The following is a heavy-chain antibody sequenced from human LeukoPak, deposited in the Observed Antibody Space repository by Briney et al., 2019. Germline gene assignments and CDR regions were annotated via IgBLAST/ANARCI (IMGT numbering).Heavy chain of an antibody. Sequence: ASVKVSCKASGYTFTSYYMHWVRRAPGQGLEWMGIINPSGGSTSYAQKFQGRVTMTRDTSTSTVYMELSSLRSEDTAVYYCASHDYGDYRDYYYYYYMDVWGKGTTVTVSS. V-gene: IGHV1-46*01. D-gene: IGHD4-17*01. CDR2: INPSGGST. J-gene: IGHJ6*03. CDR1: GYTFTSYY. CDR3: ASHDYGDYRDYYYYYYMDV.